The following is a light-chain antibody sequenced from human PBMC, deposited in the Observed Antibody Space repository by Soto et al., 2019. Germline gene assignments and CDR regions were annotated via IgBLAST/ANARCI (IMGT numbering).Light chain of an antibody. Sequence: EIGMPQSPATLSVSPGEAATLSCRASQSVSSNLAWYQQKPGQAPRLLIYGASTRATGLPARFSGSGSGTEFTLTISSLQSEDFAVYYCQQYNNWPRTFGQGTKVDIK. V-gene: IGKV3-15*01. CDR3: QQYNNWPRT. CDR2: GAS. J-gene: IGKJ1*01. CDR1: QSVSSN.